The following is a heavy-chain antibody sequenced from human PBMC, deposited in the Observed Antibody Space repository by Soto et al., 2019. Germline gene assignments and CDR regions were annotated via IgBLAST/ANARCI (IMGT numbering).Heavy chain of an antibody. Sequence: PGGSLRLSCAASGFTFSSYWMSWVRQAPGKGLEWVANIKQDGSEKYYVDSVKGRFTISRDNAENSLYLQMNSLRAEDTAVYYCARDYGRSDSSGYAYYYYGMDVWGQGTTVTVSS. CDR1: GFTFSSYW. J-gene: IGHJ6*02. D-gene: IGHD3-22*01. CDR2: IKQDGSEK. V-gene: IGHV3-7*01. CDR3: ARDYGRSDSSGYAYYYYGMDV.